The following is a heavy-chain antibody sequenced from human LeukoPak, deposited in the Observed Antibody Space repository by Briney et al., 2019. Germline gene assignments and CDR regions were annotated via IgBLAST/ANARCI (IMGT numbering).Heavy chain of an antibody. CDR2: ISDDSSTI. V-gene: IGHV3-48*01. J-gene: IGHJ4*02. CDR1: DSMSRRFK. CDR3: ARGGYNYGFVFDY. Sequence: GGSLRLSCAASDSMSRRFKMNWVRQAPGNGLEWVSYISDDSSTIHYADSVKGRFTISRDNAENSLYLRMNSLRAEDTAVYYCARGGYNYGFVFDYWGQGTLVTVSS. D-gene: IGHD5-18*01.